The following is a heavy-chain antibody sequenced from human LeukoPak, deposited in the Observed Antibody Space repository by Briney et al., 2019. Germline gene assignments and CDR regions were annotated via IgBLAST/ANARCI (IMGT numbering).Heavy chain of an antibody. Sequence: SETLSLTCAVYGGSFSGYYWSWIRQPPGKGLEWIGEINHSGSTNYSPSLKSRVTISVDTSKNQFSLKLSSVTAADTAVYYCARGVAARAFDYWGQGTLVTVSS. D-gene: IGHD6-6*01. CDR3: ARGVAARAFDY. CDR1: GGSFSGYY. J-gene: IGHJ4*02. CDR2: INHSGST. V-gene: IGHV4-34*01.